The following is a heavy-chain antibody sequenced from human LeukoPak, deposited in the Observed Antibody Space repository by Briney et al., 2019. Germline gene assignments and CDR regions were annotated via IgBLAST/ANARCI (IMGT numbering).Heavy chain of an antibody. J-gene: IGHJ5*02. CDR1: GCSISSGYY. CDR3: ARDRRTDYYDSSGSPNWFDP. D-gene: IGHD3-22*01. CDR2: IYHSGST. V-gene: IGHV4-38-2*02. Sequence: SETLSLTCTVSGCSISSGYYWGWIRQPPGKGLEWIGSIYHSGSTYYNPSLKSRVTISVDTSKNQFSLKLSSVTAADTAVYYCARDRRTDYYDSSGSPNWFDPWGQGTLVTVSS.